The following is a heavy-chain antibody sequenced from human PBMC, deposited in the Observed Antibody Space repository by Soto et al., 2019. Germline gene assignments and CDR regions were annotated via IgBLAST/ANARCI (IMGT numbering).Heavy chain of an antibody. Sequence: EVQLEESGGGLVQPGGSLRLSCAASGFTFGVYWMSWVRQAPGKGLEWLGTIKWDASEKKYVDSVKGRFTIPRDNAKNTMFAPMDRLRAEGTAVYYCARGPGYGSGASVNPYLDYWGHGTLVTVSS. V-gene: IGHV3-7*04. CDR2: IKWDASEK. CDR1: GFTFGVYW. CDR3: ARGPGYGSGASVNPYLDY. D-gene: IGHD3-10*01. J-gene: IGHJ4*01.